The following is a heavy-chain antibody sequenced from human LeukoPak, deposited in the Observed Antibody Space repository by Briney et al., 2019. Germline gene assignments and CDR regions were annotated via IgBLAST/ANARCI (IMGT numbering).Heavy chain of an antibody. V-gene: IGHV3-21*01. J-gene: IGHJ4*02. CDR2: LSSSSSHI. CDR1: GFTFSSYS. Sequence: GGSLRLSCAASGFTFSSYSMNWVRQAPGKGLEWVSSLSSSSSHIYYADSVKGRFTISRDNAKNSLYLQMNSRRAEDKAVYYCAREKYYETSGLDYWGQGTLVTVSS. CDR3: AREKYYETSGLDY. D-gene: IGHD3-22*01.